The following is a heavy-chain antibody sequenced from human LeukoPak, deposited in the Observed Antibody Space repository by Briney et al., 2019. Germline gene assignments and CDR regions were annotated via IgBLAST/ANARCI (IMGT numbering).Heavy chain of an antibody. V-gene: IGHV3-23*01. CDR2: ISGSGGST. CDR1: GFTFSSHA. D-gene: IGHD6-13*01. Sequence: PGGSLRLSCAASGFTFSSHAMSWVRQAPGKGLEWVSAISGSGGSTYYADSVKGRFTISRDNPKNTLYLQMNSLRAEDTAVYYCAKILSSWYPGFDYWGQGTLVTVSS. CDR3: AKILSSWYPGFDY. J-gene: IGHJ4*02.